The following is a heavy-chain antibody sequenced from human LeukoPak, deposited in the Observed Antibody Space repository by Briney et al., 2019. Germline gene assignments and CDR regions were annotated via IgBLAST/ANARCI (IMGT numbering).Heavy chain of an antibody. D-gene: IGHD3-10*01. J-gene: IGHJ4*02. Sequence: PSETLSLTCAVSGGSITSNNWWSWVRQPPGKGLEWIGEIYHSGSTNYNPSLKSRVTISVDKSKNQFSLNLSSVTAADTAVYYCARKGYYILRLDYWGQGTLVTVSS. CDR1: GGSITSNNW. V-gene: IGHV4-4*02. CDR2: IYHSGST. CDR3: ARKGYYILRLDY.